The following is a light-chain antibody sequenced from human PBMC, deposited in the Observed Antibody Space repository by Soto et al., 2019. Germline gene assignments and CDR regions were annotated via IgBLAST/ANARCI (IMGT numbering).Light chain of an antibody. V-gene: IGKV3-20*01. CDR2: GAS. J-gene: IGKJ4*01. CDR1: QSFSSSY. CDR3: QHYGSSPLT. Sequence: EIVLTQSPGTLSLSPGERATLSCRASQSFSSSYLAWYQHKPGQAPRLLIYGASSRATGIPDRFSGSGSGTDFTLTISRLETEDFAVYYCQHYGSSPLTFGGGTKVEIK.